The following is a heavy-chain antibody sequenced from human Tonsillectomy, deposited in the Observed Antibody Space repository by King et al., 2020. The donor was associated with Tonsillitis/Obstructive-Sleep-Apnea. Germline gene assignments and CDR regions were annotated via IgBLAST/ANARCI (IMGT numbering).Heavy chain of an antibody. D-gene: IGHD4-17*01. CDR1: GFTVSSNY. Sequence: VQLVESGGGLVQPGGSLRLSCAASGFTVSSNYMSWVRQAPGKGLEWVAVIYSGGSTYYADSVKGRFTISRDNSKNTLYLQMNSLRAEVTAVYYCATLHYGDYVPFYNYYYDMDVWGKGTTVTVSS. V-gene: IGHV3-66*04. CDR3: ATLHYGDYVPFYNYYYDMDV. CDR2: IYSGGST. J-gene: IGHJ6*03.